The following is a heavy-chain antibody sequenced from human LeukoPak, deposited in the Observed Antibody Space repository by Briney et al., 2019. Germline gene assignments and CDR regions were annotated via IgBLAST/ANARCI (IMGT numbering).Heavy chain of an antibody. Sequence: ASVKVSCKASGYTFTSYGISWVRQAPGQGLEWMGIINPSGGSTSYAQKFQGRVTMTRDTSTSTVYMELSSLRSEDTAVYYCARVPYYYDSSGYFDYWGQGTLVTVSS. CDR3: ARVPYYYDSSGYFDY. V-gene: IGHV1-46*01. CDR1: GYTFTSYG. CDR2: INPSGGST. J-gene: IGHJ4*02. D-gene: IGHD3-22*01.